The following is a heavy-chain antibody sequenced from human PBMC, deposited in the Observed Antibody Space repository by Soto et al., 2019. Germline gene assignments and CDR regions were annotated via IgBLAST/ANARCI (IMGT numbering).Heavy chain of an antibody. V-gene: IGHV1-3*01. CDR3: ARELNWNVMSNSWFDP. Sequence: GASVKVSCKASGYTFTSYAMHWVRQAPGQRLEWMGWINAGNGNTKYSQKFQGRVTITRDTSASTAYMELSSLRSEDTAVYYCARELNWNVMSNSWFDPWGQGTLVTVSS. J-gene: IGHJ5*02. CDR1: GYTFTSYA. D-gene: IGHD1-20*01. CDR2: INAGNGNT.